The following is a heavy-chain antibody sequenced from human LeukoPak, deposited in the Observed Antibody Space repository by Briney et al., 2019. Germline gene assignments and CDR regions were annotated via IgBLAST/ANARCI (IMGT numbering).Heavy chain of an antibody. Sequence: PGGSLRLSCAASGFTFSSYGMHWVRQAPGKGLEWVAVISYDGSNKYYADSVKGRFNISRDNSKNTLYLQMNSLRAEDPAVYYCAKDQFYDSSGYYSRFLDYWGQGTLVTVSS. CDR3: AKDQFYDSSGYYSRFLDY. CDR2: ISYDGSNK. CDR1: GFTFSSYG. V-gene: IGHV3-30*18. D-gene: IGHD3-22*01. J-gene: IGHJ4*02.